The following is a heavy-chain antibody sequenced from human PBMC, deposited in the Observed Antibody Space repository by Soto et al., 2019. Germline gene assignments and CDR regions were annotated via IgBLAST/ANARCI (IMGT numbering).Heavy chain of an antibody. CDR1: GFTFSNYA. CDR3: AKEYSTSFDY. CDR2: ISAGGTNT. V-gene: IGHV3-23*01. D-gene: IGHD6-6*01. Sequence: EVQLSESGGGLIQPGGSLRLSCGASGFTFSNYAMDWVRQAPGKGLEWVAAISAGGTNTNYADSVKGRFTISSDNSKNTLYLQMNSLRTDDTAVYYCAKEYSTSFDYWGQGTLVTVSS. J-gene: IGHJ4*02.